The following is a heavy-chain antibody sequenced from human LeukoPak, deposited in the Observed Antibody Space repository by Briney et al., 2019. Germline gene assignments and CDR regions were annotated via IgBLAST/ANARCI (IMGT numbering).Heavy chain of an antibody. CDR3: ARALGDSSGYYTSYYFDY. J-gene: IGHJ4*02. D-gene: IGHD3-22*01. V-gene: IGHV3-64*01. Sequence: GGSLRLSCAASGFTFSSYAMHWVRQAPGKGLEYVSAISSNRGSTYYANSVKGRFTISRDNSKNTLYLQMGSLRAEDMAVYYCARALGDSSGYYTSYYFDYWGQGTLVTVSS. CDR1: GFTFSSYA. CDR2: ISSNRGST.